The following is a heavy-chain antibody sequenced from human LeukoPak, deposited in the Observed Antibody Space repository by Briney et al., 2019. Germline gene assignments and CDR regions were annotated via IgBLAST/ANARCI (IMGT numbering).Heavy chain of an antibody. J-gene: IGHJ4*01. Sequence: ASVKVSCKASGHTFTSYHMHWVRQAPGQGLEWMGIINPSGGSTSYAQKFQGRVTMTRDMSTSTVYMELSSLRSEDTAVYYCARGDRATVTLYWGHGTLVTVSS. V-gene: IGHV1-46*01. D-gene: IGHD4-17*01. CDR1: GHTFTSYH. CDR2: INPSGGST. CDR3: ARGDRATVTLY.